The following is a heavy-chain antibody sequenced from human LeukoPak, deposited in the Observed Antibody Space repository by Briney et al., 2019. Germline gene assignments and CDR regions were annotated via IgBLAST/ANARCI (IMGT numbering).Heavy chain of an antibody. CDR1: GYTFTSYG. J-gene: IGHJ4*02. V-gene: IGHV1-18*01. D-gene: IGHD3-3*01. CDR2: ISAYNGNT. CDR3: ARANYDFWSGYYSRPVGYYFDY. Sequence: ASVKVSCKASGYTFTSYGISWVRQAPGQGLEWMGWISAYNGNTNYAQKLQGRVTMTTDTSTSTAYMELRSLRSDDTAVYYCARANYDFWSGYYSRPVGYYFDYWGQGTLVTVSS.